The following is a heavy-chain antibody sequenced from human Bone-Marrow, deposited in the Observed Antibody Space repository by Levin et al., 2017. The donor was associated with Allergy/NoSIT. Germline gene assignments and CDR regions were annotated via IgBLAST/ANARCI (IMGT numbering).Heavy chain of an antibody. V-gene: IGHV3-15*01. Sequence: GESLKISCAASGFTFSNAWMSWVRQAPGKGLEWVGRIKSKTDGGTTDYAAPVKGRFTISRDDSKNTLYLQMNSLKTEDTAVYYCTTHNYYDSSGSPPLDIWGQGTMVTVSS. J-gene: IGHJ3*02. CDR3: TTHNYYDSSGSPPLDI. D-gene: IGHD3-22*01. CDR2: IKSKTDGGTT. CDR1: GFTFSNAW.